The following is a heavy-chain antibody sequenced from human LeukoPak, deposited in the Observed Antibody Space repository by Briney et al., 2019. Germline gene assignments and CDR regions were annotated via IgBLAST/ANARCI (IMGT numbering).Heavy chain of an antibody. D-gene: IGHD6-13*01. CDR1: VGSFSGYY. Sequence: SETLSLTRAVYVGSFSGYYWSWIRQPPGKGLEWIGEINHSGSTNYNPSLKSRVTISVDTSKNQFSLKLSSVTAADTAVYYCARGSGCSWYLRWGQGTLVTVSS. CDR3: ARGSGCSWYLR. J-gene: IGHJ4*02. CDR2: INHSGST. V-gene: IGHV4-34*01.